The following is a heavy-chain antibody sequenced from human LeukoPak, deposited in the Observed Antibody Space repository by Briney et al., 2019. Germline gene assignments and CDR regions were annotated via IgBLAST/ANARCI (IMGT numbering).Heavy chain of an antibody. J-gene: IGHJ4*02. D-gene: IGHD6-13*01. CDR2: IYYSGST. CDR1: GGSISSYY. V-gene: IGHV4-59*06. Sequence: SETLSLTCTVSGGSISSYYWSWIRQHPGRGLEWIGYIYYSGSTYYNPSLKSRVTISADTSKNQFSLTLSSVTAADTAVYYCARARSAAGNFDYWGQGTLVTVSS. CDR3: ARARSAAGNFDY.